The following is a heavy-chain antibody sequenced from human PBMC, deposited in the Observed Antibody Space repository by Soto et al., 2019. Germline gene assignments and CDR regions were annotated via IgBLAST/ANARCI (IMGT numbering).Heavy chain of an antibody. J-gene: IGHJ4*02. Sequence: GASVKVSCKASGYTFTGYYMHWVRQAPGQGLEWMGWINPNSGGTNYAQKFQGWVTMTRDTSISTAYRELSRLRSDDTAVYYCARAENGIVGATLPDYWGQGTLVTVSS. CDR3: ARAENGIVGATLPDY. CDR2: INPNSGGT. V-gene: IGHV1-2*04. CDR1: GYTFTGYY. D-gene: IGHD1-26*01.